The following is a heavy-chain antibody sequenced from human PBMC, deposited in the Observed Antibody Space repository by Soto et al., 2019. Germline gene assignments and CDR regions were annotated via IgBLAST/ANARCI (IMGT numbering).Heavy chain of an antibody. CDR2: IQYSGDT. J-gene: IGHJ3*01. D-gene: IGHD3-22*01. CDR1: VGSVGSGAYY. CDR3: ARHDYSDRAFDL. V-gene: IGHV4-61*08. Sequence: SETLSLTFIVSVGSVGSGAYYWSWIRQPPGNALEWIGYIQYSGDTNYNSSLKIRVTISVDMSRNRFSLKLTSVTAADTAFYYCARHDYSDRAFDLWGQGTMVTVSS.